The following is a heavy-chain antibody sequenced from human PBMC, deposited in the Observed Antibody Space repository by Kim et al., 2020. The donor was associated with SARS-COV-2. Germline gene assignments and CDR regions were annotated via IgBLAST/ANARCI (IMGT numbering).Heavy chain of an antibody. V-gene: IGHV3-11*01. CDR2: ISSSGETV. CDR3: VRDGVVNVDYDYYGMDV. Sequence: GGSLRLSCAASGFSVTDYYMSWIRQAPGKGLEWVSFISSSGETVFYADSVEGRFTMSRDSAMSSVFLQMNSLRADDTAVYYCVRDGVVNVDYDYYGMDV. D-gene: IGHD2-21*01. CDR1: GFSVTDYY. J-gene: IGHJ6*01.